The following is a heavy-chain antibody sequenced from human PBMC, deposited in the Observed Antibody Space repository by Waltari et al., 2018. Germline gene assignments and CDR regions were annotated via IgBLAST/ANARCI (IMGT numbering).Heavy chain of an antibody. D-gene: IGHD3-10*01. CDR3: TTVLWFGELFDY. CDR2: IKSKTDGGTT. CDR1: GLTLSNAW. V-gene: IGHV3-15*01. J-gene: IGHJ4*02. Sequence: EVQLVESGGGLVKPGGSLRLSCAASGLTLSNAWMSWVRQAPGKGLEWVGRIKSKTDGGTTDYAAPVKGRFTISRDDSKNTLYLQMNSLKTEDTAVYYCTTVLWFGELFDYWGQGTLVTVSS.